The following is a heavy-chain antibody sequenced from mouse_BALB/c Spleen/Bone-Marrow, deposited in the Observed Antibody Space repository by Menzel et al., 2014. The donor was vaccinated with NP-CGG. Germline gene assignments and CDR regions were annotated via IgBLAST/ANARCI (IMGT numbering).Heavy chain of an antibody. D-gene: IGHD2-1*01. CDR2: INPDSKTI. Sequence: EVQVVESGGGLVRPGGSLKLSCAASGFDFRRYWMSWVRQAPGKGLQWIGEINPDSKTINYTPSLKDKFIISRDNAKNALYLQMSKVRSEDTALYYCARGNYYGNLDYWGQGTTLTVSS. CDR1: GFDFRRYW. J-gene: IGHJ2*01. V-gene: IGHV4-1*02. CDR3: ARGNYYGNLDY.